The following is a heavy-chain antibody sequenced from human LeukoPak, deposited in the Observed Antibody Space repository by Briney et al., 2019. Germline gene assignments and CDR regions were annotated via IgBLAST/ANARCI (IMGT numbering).Heavy chain of an antibody. D-gene: IGHD3-10*01. Sequence: GESLKISCKGSGYSFTIYWIGWVRQMPGKGLEWMGIIYPGDSDTRYSPSFQGQVTISADKSISTAYLQWSSLKASDTAMYYCARLSSSMVRGVIPRVDYYMDVWGKGTTVTISS. CDR3: ARLSSSMVRGVIPRVDYYMDV. CDR1: GYSFTIYW. V-gene: IGHV5-51*01. CDR2: IYPGDSDT. J-gene: IGHJ6*03.